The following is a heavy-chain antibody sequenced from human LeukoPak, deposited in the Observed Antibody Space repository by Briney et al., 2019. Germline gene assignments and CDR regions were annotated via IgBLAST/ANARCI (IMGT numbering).Heavy chain of an antibody. CDR2: IYSSGST. D-gene: IGHD3-16*01. V-gene: IGHV4-4*07. CDR3: ARDGGYYYLDV. Sequence: PSETLSLTCTVSGGSISSYYWSWIRQPAGKGLEWIGRIYSSGSTDSSPSLKGRVNISVDKSKKQFSLKLSSVTAADTAAYYCARDGGYYYLDVWGKGTTVTVSS. CDR1: GGSISSYY. J-gene: IGHJ6*03.